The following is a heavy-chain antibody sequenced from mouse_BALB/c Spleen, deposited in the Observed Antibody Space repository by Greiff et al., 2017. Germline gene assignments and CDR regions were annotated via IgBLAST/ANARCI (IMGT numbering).Heavy chain of an antibody. CDR3: ARDFGSSYGDAMDY. V-gene: IGHV5-4*02. CDR1: GFTFSDYY. Sequence: EVKLQESGGGLVKPGGSLKLSCAASGFTFSDYYMYWVRQTPEKRLEWVATISDGGSYTYYPDSVKGRFTISRDNAKNNLYLQMSSLKSEDTAMYYCARDFGSSYGDAMDYWGQGTSVTVSS. CDR2: ISDGGSYT. J-gene: IGHJ4*01. D-gene: IGHD1-1*01.